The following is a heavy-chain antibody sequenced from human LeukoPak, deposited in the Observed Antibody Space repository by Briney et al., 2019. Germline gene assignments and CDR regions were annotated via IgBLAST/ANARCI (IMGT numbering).Heavy chain of an antibody. CDR3: AKNIRDQLLCGFDY. CDR2: ITGGGDST. Sequence: GGSLRLSCAASGLTFDATAMSWVRQAPGKGLEWVAVITGGGDSTYYADSVKGRSTISRDNSKKTLFLQINSLRAVDTAVYYCAKNIRDQLLCGFDYWGQGVVVTVSS. J-gene: IGHJ4*02. CDR1: GLTFDATA. D-gene: IGHD2-2*01. V-gene: IGHV3-23*01.